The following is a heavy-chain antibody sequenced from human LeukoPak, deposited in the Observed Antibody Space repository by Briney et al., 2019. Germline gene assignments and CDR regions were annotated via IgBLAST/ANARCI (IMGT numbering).Heavy chain of an antibody. Sequence: SETLSLTCSVSGGSISSSHWNWIRQPPGKGLEWIGYIYYTGSTNYNPSLKSRVTISLGTSKNQFSLRLSSVTAADTAVYYCARDVGATTSYFDYWGQGTLVTVSS. D-gene: IGHD1-26*01. V-gene: IGHV4-59*01. J-gene: IGHJ4*02. CDR3: ARDVGATTSYFDY. CDR1: GGSISSSH. CDR2: IYYTGST.